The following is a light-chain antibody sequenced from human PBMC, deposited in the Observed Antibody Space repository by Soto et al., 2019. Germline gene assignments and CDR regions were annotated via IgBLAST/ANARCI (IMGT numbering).Light chain of an antibody. CDR1: QSVSKNF. V-gene: IGKV3-20*01. J-gene: IGKJ4*01. CDR2: GAS. Sequence: EIVLTQSPGTLSLSPGERATLSCRASQSVSKNFLAWYQQKPGQAPRLLISGASNRATGIPDRFSGSGSGTDFSLTNDRLEPEDLAVYFCQQYCSSPPTFGGGTKVAIK. CDR3: QQYCSSPPT.